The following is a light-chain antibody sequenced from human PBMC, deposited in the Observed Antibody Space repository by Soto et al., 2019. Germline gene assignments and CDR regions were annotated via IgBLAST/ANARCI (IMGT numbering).Light chain of an antibody. CDR3: QQYYGYPVT. V-gene: IGKV1-8*01. Sequence: AIRMTQSPSSLSASTGDRVTITCRASQGISSYLAWYQQKPGKAPNLLIYAASTLQSGVPSRFSGSGSGTDFTLTITCLQSEDFATYYCQQYYGYPVTFGQGTRLENK. CDR2: AAS. CDR1: QGISSY. J-gene: IGKJ5*01.